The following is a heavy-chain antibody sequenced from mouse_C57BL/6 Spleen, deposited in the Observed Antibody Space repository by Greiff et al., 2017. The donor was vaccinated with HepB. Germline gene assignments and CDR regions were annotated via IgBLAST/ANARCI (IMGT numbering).Heavy chain of an antibody. J-gene: IGHJ3*01. Sequence: QVQLKESGAELVRPGASVTLSCKASGYTFTDYEMHWVKQTPVHGLEWIGAIDPETGGTAYNQKFKGKAILTADKSSSTAYTELRSLTSEDSAVYYCTRGIYYGNSWFAYWGQGTLVTVSA. CDR3: TRGIYYGNSWFAY. D-gene: IGHD2-1*01. CDR2: IDPETGGT. V-gene: IGHV1-15*01. CDR1: GYTFTDYE.